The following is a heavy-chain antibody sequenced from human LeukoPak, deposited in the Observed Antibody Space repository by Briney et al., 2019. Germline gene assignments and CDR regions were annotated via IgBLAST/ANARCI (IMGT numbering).Heavy chain of an antibody. Sequence: GGSLRLSCAASGFTFSSYSMNWVRQAPGKGLEWVSSISSSSSYIYYADSVKGRFTISRDNAKNSLYLQMNSLRAEDTAVYYCARADYCGGDCWNWFDPWGQGTLVTVSS. D-gene: IGHD2-21*02. J-gene: IGHJ5*02. CDR1: GFTFSSYS. V-gene: IGHV3-21*01. CDR2: ISSSSSYI. CDR3: ARADYCGGDCWNWFDP.